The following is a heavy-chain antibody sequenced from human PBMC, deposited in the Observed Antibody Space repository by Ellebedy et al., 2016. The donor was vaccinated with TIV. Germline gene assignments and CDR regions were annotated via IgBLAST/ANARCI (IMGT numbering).Heavy chain of an antibody. J-gene: IGHJ4*02. D-gene: IGHD6-13*01. CDR3: ARERAGPMEQQLVDY. Sequence: ASVKVSXXASGYTFTSYGISWVRQAPGQGLEWMGWISAYNGNTNYAQKLQGRVTMTTDTSTSTAYMELRSLRSDDTAVYYCARERAGPMEQQLVDYWGQGTLVTVSS. V-gene: IGHV1-18*01. CDR2: ISAYNGNT. CDR1: GYTFTSYG.